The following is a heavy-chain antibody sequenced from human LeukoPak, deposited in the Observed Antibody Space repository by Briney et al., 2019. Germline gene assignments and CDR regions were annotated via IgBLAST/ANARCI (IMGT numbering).Heavy chain of an antibody. CDR2: IIPILGIA. J-gene: IGHJ4*02. CDR1: GGTFSSYA. V-gene: IGHV1-69*04. D-gene: IGHD3-22*01. CDR3: ARDSSGYFGEVY. Sequence: SVKVSCKASGGTFSSYAISWVRQAPGQGLEWMGRIIPILGIANYAQKFQGRVTITADKSTSTAYMELSSLRSEHTAVYYCARDSSGYFGEVYWGQGTLVTVSS.